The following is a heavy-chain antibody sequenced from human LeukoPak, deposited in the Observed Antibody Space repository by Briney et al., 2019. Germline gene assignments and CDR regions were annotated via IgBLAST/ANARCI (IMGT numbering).Heavy chain of an antibody. CDR3: ARGRGNDY. D-gene: IGHD1-1*01. CDR2: INPNSGGT. V-gene: IGHV1-2*02. J-gene: IGHJ4*02. Sequence: GASVKVSCKASGYTFTGYTLHWVQQAPGQGLDWMGLINPNSGGTNYAQKFQGRVTMTSDTSISTAYMELSRLTSDDTAVYYCARGRGNDYWGQGTLVTVSS. CDR1: GYTFTGYT.